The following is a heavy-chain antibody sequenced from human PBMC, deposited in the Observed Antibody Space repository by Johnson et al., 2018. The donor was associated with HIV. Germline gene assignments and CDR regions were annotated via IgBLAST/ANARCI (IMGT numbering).Heavy chain of an antibody. J-gene: IGHJ3*02. CDR1: GFTFSSYW. Sequence: VQLVESGGGLVQPGGSLRLSCAASGFTFSSYWMTWVRQAPGKGLEWVANIKQDGSEKYYVDSVKGRFTNSRNNAKNSLYLQMNTLRAVYTAVYFWARSLVLVRGACDIWGQGTMVTVSS. CDR3: ARSLVLVRGACDI. CDR2: IKQDGSEK. D-gene: IGHD6-6*01. V-gene: IGHV3-7*05.